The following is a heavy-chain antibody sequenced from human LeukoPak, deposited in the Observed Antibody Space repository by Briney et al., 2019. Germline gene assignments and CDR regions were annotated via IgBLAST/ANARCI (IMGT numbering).Heavy chain of an antibody. V-gene: IGHV3-9*01. CDR2: ISWNSGSM. CDR1: GFTFDDYG. J-gene: IGHJ6*03. CDR3: AKDIYYYGSAYMDV. D-gene: IGHD3-10*01. Sequence: GGSLRLSCAASGFTFDDYGMSRVRQAPGKGLEWVSGISWNSGSMGYADPVKGRFTISRDNAKNSLYLQMNSLRAEDTALYYCAKDIYYYGSAYMDVWGKGTTVTVSS.